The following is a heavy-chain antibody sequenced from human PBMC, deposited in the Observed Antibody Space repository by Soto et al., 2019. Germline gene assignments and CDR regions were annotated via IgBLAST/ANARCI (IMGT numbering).Heavy chain of an antibody. CDR1: GFTFSGYY. CDR2: ISSSSSYT. J-gene: IGHJ6*02. Sequence: LRLSCAASGFTFSGYYMSWIRQAPGKGLEWVSYISSSSSYTNYADSVKGRFTISRDNAKNSLYLQMNSLRAEDTAVYYCARDQYSSGWYRYYYYGMDVWGQGTTVTVSS. CDR3: ARDQYSSGWYRYYYYGMDV. D-gene: IGHD6-19*01. V-gene: IGHV3-11*06.